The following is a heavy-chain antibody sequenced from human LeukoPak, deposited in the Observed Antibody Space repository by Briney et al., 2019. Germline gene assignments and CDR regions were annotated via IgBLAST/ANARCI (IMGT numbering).Heavy chain of an antibody. J-gene: IGHJ4*02. Sequence: GGSLRLSCAASGFTVSSNYMSWVRQAPGKGLEWVSVIYSGGSTYYADSVKGRSTISRHNSKNTLYLQMNSLRAEDTAVYYCARGVVGATTPFDYWGQGTLVTVSS. V-gene: IGHV3-53*04. CDR2: IYSGGST. CDR1: GFTVSSNY. D-gene: IGHD1-26*01. CDR3: ARGVVGATTPFDY.